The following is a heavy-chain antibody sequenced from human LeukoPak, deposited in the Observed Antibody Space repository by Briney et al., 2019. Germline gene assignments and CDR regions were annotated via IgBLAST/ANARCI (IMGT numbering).Heavy chain of an antibody. V-gene: IGHV4-30-2*01. CDR3: ARLLIVATISTPGNYYYYGMDV. Sequence: SETLSLTCAVSGGSISSGGYSWSWIRQPPGKGLEWIGYIYHSGSTYYNPSLKSRVTISVDRSKNQFSLKLSSVTAADTAVYYCARLLIVATISTPGNYYYYGMDVWGQGTTVTVSS. CDR2: IYHSGST. CDR1: GGSISSGGYS. J-gene: IGHJ6*02. D-gene: IGHD5-12*01.